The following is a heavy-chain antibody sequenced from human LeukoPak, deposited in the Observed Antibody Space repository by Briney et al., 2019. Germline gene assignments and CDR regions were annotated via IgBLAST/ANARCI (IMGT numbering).Heavy chain of an antibody. J-gene: IGHJ6*03. CDR1: GGSFSGYY. V-gene: IGHV4-34*01. CDR3: ARARGYYYYYMDV. CDR2: INHSGST. Sequence: SETLSLTCAVYGGSFSGYYWSWIRQPPGKELEWIGEINHSGSTNYNPSLKSRVTIPVDTSKNQFSLKLSSVTAADTAVYYCARARGYYYYYMDVWGKGTTVTVSS.